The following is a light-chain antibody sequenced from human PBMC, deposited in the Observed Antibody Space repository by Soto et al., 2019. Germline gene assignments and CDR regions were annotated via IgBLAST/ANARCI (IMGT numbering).Light chain of an antibody. Sequence: EIVLTQSPATLSLSPGERATLSCRASQSVSSTYSICYQQKPDQAPRLLIYGASSRATGVPDWFSGGGCGTAFSLTISRLEPEDVVVYYCHHFVHSLPWTFGQGTKVEIK. CDR1: QSVSSTY. CDR2: GAS. J-gene: IGKJ1*01. V-gene: IGKV3-20*01. CDR3: HHFVHSLPWT.